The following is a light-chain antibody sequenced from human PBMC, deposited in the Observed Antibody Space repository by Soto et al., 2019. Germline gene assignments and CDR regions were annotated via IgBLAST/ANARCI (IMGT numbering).Light chain of an antibody. V-gene: IGKV1-39*01. CDR3: QRTSTAPLT. Sequence: DIQMTQSPSSLSASVGDRVTITCRSSQYIITYVIWYQQKPGKAPKLLIYAASSLQYGVPSRFSGSASGTEFTLTISSLQPEDFATYYCQRTSTAPLTFGPGTKVD. J-gene: IGKJ3*01. CDR1: QYIITY. CDR2: AAS.